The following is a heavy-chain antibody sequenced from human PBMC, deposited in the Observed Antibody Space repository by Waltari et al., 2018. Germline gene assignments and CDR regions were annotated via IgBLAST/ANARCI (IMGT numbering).Heavy chain of an antibody. Sequence: QVQLVQSGAEVKKPGSSVKVSCKASGGTFSSYAIRWVLKAPGQGLEWMGGIIPIFGTANYAQKFQGRVTITADESTSTAYMELSSLRSEDTAVYYCARDSCSSTSCLTGWFDPWGQGTLVTVSS. D-gene: IGHD2-2*01. CDR2: IIPIFGTA. V-gene: IGHV1-69*01. CDR3: ARDSCSSTSCLTGWFDP. CDR1: GGTFSSYA. J-gene: IGHJ5*02.